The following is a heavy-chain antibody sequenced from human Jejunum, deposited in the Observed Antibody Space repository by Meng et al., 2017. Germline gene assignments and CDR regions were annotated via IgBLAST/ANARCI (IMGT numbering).Heavy chain of an antibody. CDR1: GFTFTDYY. CDR3: VRDSDQLRLIRYDY. V-gene: IGHV3-11*01. Sequence: GESLKISCAASGFTFTDYYMSWVRQAPGKGLEWVSYISSSGDVIYYADSVKGRFTISRDNAKNSLYLQMNSLRADDTAVYYCVRDSDQLRLIRYDYWGQGTLVTVSS. J-gene: IGHJ4*02. D-gene: IGHD3-16*01. CDR2: ISSSGDVI.